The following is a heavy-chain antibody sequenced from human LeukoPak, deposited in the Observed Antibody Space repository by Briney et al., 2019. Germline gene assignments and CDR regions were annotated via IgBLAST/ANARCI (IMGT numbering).Heavy chain of an antibody. CDR1: GFTFSDYH. CDR2: ISSRGDTI. J-gene: IGHJ5*02. V-gene: IGHV3-11*04. D-gene: IGHD5-18*01. Sequence: GGSLRLSCVVTGFTFSDYHMNWVRQAPGKGLEWVSYISSRGDTIYYTDSVKGRFTISRDNAKNSLYLQMNSLRAEDTAVYYCARTGGPQLWLTWGQGTLVTVSS. CDR3: ARTGGPQLWLT.